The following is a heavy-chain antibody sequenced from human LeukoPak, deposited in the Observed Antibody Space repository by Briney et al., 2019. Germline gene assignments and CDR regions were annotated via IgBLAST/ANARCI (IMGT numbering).Heavy chain of an antibody. CDR1: EFTFNDHG. D-gene: IGHD6-19*01. J-gene: IGHJ6*03. V-gene: IGHV3-23*01. CDR2: ISGSGDST. Sequence: PGGSLRLSCAASEFTFNDHGMHWVRQAPGKGLEWVSAISGSGDSTYYADSVKGRFTISRDNSKNTLYLQMNSLRAEDTAVYYCAKGGGGWYGGYYYMDVWGKGTTVTVSS. CDR3: AKGGGGWYGGYYYMDV.